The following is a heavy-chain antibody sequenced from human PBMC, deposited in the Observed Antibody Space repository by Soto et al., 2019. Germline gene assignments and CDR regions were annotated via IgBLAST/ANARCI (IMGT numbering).Heavy chain of an antibody. CDR1: GGSISSGGYY. CDR3: ARTNYYDSSGYYYEDY. Sequence: SETLSLTCTVSGGSISSGGYYWSWIRQHPGKGLEWIGYIYYSGSTYYNPSLKSRVTISVDTSKNQFSLKLSSVTAADTAVYYCARTNYYDSSGYYYEDYWGQGTLVTVSS. D-gene: IGHD3-22*01. CDR2: IYYSGST. J-gene: IGHJ4*02. V-gene: IGHV4-31*03.